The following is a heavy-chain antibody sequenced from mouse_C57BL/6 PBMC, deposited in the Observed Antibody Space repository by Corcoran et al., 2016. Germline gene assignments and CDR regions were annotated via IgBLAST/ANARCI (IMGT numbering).Heavy chain of an antibody. J-gene: IGHJ1*03. CDR1: GYTFTDYN. CDR2: INPNNGGT. V-gene: IGHV1-26*01. D-gene: IGHD1-1*01. CDR3: ARESSYYGYFDV. Sequence: EVQLQQSGPELVKPGASVKISCKASGYTFTDYNINWVKQSHGKSLEWIGDINPNNGGTSYNQKFKGKATLTVDKSSSTAYMELRSLTSEDSAVYYCARESSYYGYFDVWGTGTTVTVSS.